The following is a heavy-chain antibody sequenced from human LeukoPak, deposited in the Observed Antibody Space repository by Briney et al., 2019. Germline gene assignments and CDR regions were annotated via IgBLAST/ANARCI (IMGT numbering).Heavy chain of an antibody. Sequence: GPSENLSYNSSGYIFSNCAKQWVRHPHAQPKERIGSVNVDSGRTTYSKRSHDRLMITREVATNTASLEVSSLTSEDTAVYYCAAERCVLICGRSCSFDFWVRGALVSVCS. CDR2: VNVDSGRT. CDR1: GYIFSNCA. J-gene: IGHJ4*02. V-gene: IGHV1-58*02. D-gene: IGHD1-26*01. CDR3: AAERCVLICGRSCSFDF.